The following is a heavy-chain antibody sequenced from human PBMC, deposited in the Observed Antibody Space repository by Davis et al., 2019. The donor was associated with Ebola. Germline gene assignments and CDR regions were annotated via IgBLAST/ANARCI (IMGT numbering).Heavy chain of an antibody. CDR2: ISSSGSTI. V-gene: IGHV3-11*01. Sequence: GESLKISCAASGFTFSDYYMSWIRQAPGKGLEWVSYISSSGSTIYYADSVKGRFTISRDNAKNSLYLQMNSLRAEDTAVYYCARGRTTVTTFYYYGMDVWGQGTTVTVAS. CDR1: GFTFSDYY. D-gene: IGHD4-11*01. J-gene: IGHJ6*02. CDR3: ARGRTTVTTFYYYGMDV.